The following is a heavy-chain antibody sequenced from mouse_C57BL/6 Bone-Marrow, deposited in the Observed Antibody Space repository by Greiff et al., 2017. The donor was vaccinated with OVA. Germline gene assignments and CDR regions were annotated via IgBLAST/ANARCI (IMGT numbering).Heavy chain of an antibody. CDR1: GFSFNTYA. D-gene: IGHD1-1*01. J-gene: IGHJ3*01. Sequence: EVKVVESGGGLVQPKGSLKLSCAASGFSFNTYAMNWVRQAPGKGLEWVARIRSKSNNYATYYADSVKDRFTISRDDSESMLYLQMNNLKTEDTAMYYCVRHDGSGFAYWGQGTLVTVSA. CDR2: IRSKSNNYAT. V-gene: IGHV10-1*01. CDR3: VRHDGSGFAY.